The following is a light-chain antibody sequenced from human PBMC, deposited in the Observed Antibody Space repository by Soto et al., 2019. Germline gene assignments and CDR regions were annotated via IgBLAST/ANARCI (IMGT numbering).Light chain of an antibody. CDR1: QDISDV. CDR2: DAS. J-gene: IGKJ5*01. Sequence: DIQMTQSPSALSASVGDRVTITCQASQDISDVLNWYQQHPGKAHKVLTYDASKLKTGVPSRFTGRGSGTDFTFTISSLQPEDVPTYYCQQYDDIPITFGQGTRLEI. V-gene: IGKV1-33*01. CDR3: QQYDDIPIT.